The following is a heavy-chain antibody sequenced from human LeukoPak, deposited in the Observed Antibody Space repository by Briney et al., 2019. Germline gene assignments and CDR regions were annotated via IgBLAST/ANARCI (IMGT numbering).Heavy chain of an antibody. Sequence: GGSLRLSCAASGFSFSNYYMIWARQAPGKGLECISYITPSSDIIHYADSVKGRFAVSRDNAKNLLYLQMNSLRVEDTALYYCARVVPGVTGGDYWGRGTLVSVSS. CDR2: ITPSSDII. J-gene: IGHJ4*02. CDR1: GFSFSNYY. D-gene: IGHD3-3*01. CDR3: ARVVPGVTGGDY. V-gene: IGHV3-48*01.